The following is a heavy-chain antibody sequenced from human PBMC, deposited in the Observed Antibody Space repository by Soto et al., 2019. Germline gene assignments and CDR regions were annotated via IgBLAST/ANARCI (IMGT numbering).Heavy chain of an antibody. CDR2: INPNSGGT. CDR3: AKDHTAMALSYYYGMDV. CDR1: GYTSTGYY. Sequence: GASVKVSCKASGYTSTGYYMHWVRQAPGQGLEWMGWINPNSGGTNYAQKFQGWVTMTRDTSISTAYMELSRLRSDDTAVYYCAKDHTAMALSYYYGMDVWGQGTTVTVSS. J-gene: IGHJ6*02. V-gene: IGHV1-2*04. D-gene: IGHD5-18*01.